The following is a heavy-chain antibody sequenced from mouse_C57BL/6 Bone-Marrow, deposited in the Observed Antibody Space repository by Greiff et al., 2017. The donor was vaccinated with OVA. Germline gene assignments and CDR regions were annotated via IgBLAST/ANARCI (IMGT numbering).Heavy chain of an antibody. J-gene: IGHJ4*01. V-gene: IGHV1-15*01. CDR3: TGNCAMDY. CDR1: GYTFTDYE. D-gene: IGHD1-1*02. CDR2: IDPETGGT. Sequence: QVQLKESGAELVRPGASVTLSCKASGYTFTDYEMHWVKQTPVHGLEWIGAIDPETGGTAYNQKFKGKAILTADKSSSTAYMELRSLTSEDSAVYYCTGNCAMDYWGQGTSVTVSS.